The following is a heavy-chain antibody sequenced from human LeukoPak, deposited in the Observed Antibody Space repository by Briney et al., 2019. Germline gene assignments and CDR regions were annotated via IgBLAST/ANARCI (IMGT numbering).Heavy chain of an antibody. V-gene: IGHV3-74*01. Sequence: GGSLRLSCAAAGFNFRKYWMQWVRQVPGKGLVWVSEINPDGDYSGHSNSVRGRFTISRDNAKNTLYLQMTSLSAEDTAVYYCARSLGDWGQGTLVSVSS. CDR3: ARSLGD. CDR1: GFNFRKYW. D-gene: IGHD3-16*01. J-gene: IGHJ4*01. CDR2: INPDGDYS.